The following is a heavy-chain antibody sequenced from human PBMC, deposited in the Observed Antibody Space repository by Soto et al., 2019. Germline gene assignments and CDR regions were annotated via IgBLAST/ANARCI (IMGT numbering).Heavy chain of an antibody. D-gene: IGHD5-18*01. Sequence: QVQLVESGGGVVQPGRSLRLSCAASGFTFSSYAMHWVRQAPGKGLEWVAVISYDGSNKYYADSVKGRFTISRDNSKNTLYLQMKSLRGEDTAVYYCERDLGDVDTAMDGGMDVWGQGTTVTVSS. J-gene: IGHJ6*02. V-gene: IGHV3-30-3*01. CDR2: ISYDGSNK. CDR1: GFTFSSYA. CDR3: ERDLGDVDTAMDGGMDV.